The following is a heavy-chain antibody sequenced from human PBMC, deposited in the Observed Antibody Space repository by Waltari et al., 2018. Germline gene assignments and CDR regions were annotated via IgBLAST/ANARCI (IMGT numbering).Heavy chain of an antibody. D-gene: IGHD2-2*01. Sequence: VQLVQSGTEVKKPGASVKVSCKISGYTLSEVNIHWVRQAPGKGLEWMGGFEREEDETSYAQKWKGRGTVTEDTSTDIADMELRNLKSEDTAVYFCATEIVGYGSNWYFDYWGQGTLVIVSS. CDR2: FEREEDET. V-gene: IGHV1-24*01. CDR1: GYTLSEVN. CDR3: ATEIVGYGSNWYFDY. J-gene: IGHJ4*02.